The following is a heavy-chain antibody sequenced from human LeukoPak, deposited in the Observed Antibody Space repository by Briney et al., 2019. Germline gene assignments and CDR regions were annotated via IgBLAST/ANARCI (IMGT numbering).Heavy chain of an antibody. D-gene: IGHD1-1*01. J-gene: IGHJ4*02. CDR3: ARELAFTTQNY. CDR1: GFTFSSYS. CDR2: ISSSSSTI. V-gene: IGHV3-48*04. Sequence: GGSLRLSCTASGFTFSSYSMNWVRQAPGKGLEWVSYISSSSSTIYYADSVKGRFTISRDNAKNSLYLQMNSLRAEDTAVYYCARELAFTTQNYWGQGTLVTVSS.